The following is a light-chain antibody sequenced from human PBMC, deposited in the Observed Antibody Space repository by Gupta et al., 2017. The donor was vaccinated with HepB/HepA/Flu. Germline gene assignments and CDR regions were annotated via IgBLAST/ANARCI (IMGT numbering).Light chain of an antibody. Sequence: IAMTASPSSLCASVGDRVTITGRASQGIRNDLGWYQQKPGKAPKRLIYAATSLKSGVPSRFGGSGAGTEFTLTISSLQPEDFATYYCQQDNSSPRTFGEGTKVEVK. CDR1: QGIRND. V-gene: IGKV1-17*01. CDR3: QQDNSSPRT. J-gene: IGKJ4*02. CDR2: AAT.